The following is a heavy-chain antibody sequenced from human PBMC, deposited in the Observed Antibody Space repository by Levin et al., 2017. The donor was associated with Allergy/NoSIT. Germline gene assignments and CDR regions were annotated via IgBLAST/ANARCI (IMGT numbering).Heavy chain of an antibody. J-gene: IGHJ4*02. CDR1: GFTFSDYY. CDR3: ATLEYSSSPLFDY. CDR2: ISSSGSTI. D-gene: IGHD6-6*01. Sequence: GGSLRLSCAASGFTFSDYYMSWIRQAPGKGLEWVSYISSSGSTIYYADSVKGRFTISRDNAKNSLYLQMNSLRAEDTAVYYCATLEYSSSPLFDYWGQGTLVTVSS. V-gene: IGHV3-11*01.